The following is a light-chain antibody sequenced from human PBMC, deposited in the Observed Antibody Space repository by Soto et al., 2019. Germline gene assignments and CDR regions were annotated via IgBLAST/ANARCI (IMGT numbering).Light chain of an antibody. Sequence: QSALTQPASVSGSPGQSITISCTGTSXDVGAYNYVSWYQQHPGKGPKLMIYDVNHRPSGVSNRFSGSKSGNTASLTISGLQAEDEADYYCTSYTTSSTLVFGGGTKLTVL. J-gene: IGLJ3*02. CDR1: SXDVGAYNY. CDR2: DVN. V-gene: IGLV2-14*03. CDR3: TSYTTSSTLV.